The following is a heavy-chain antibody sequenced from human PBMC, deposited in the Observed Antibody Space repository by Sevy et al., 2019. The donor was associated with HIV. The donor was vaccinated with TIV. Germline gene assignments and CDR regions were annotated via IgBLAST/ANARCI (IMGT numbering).Heavy chain of an antibody. Sequence: GGSLRLSCAASGFTFSSYAMSWVRQAPGKGLEWVSAISGSGGSTYYADSVKGRFTISRDNSKNTLYLQMNSLRAEDTAVYYCANIVYSNYVGGFDYWGQGTLVTVSS. CDR2: ISGSGGST. J-gene: IGHJ4*02. CDR3: ANIVYSNYVGGFDY. CDR1: GFTFSSYA. V-gene: IGHV3-23*01. D-gene: IGHD4-4*01.